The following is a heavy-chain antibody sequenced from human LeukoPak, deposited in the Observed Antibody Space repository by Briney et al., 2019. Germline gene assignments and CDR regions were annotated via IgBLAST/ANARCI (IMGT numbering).Heavy chain of an antibody. CDR1: GFTFSSYA. D-gene: IGHD6-6*01. J-gene: IGHJ4*02. CDR2: ISYDGSNK. CDR3: ARDRGYSSSLQDY. V-gene: IGHV3-30*04. Sequence: GGSLRLSCAASGFTFSSYAMHWVRQAPGKGLEWVAVISYDGSNKYYADSVKGRFTISRDNAKNSLYLQMNSLRAEDTAVYYCARDRGYSSSLQDYWGQGTLVTVSS.